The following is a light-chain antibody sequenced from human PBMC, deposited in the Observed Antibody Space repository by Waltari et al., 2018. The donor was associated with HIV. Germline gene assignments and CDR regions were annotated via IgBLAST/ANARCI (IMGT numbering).Light chain of an antibody. CDR1: QSVGSN. V-gene: IGKV3-15*01. Sequence: EIVMTQSPATLSVSPGERATLSCRASQSVGSNLAGYQQKPGQAPRLLIYGASTRATGIPARFSGSGSGTEFTLTISSLQSEDFAVYYCQQYNKWPPWTFGQGTKVEIK. CDR2: GAS. J-gene: IGKJ1*01. CDR3: QQYNKWPPWT.